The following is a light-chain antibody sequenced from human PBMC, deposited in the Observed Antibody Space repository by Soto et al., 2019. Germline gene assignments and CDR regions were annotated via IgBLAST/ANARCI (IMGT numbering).Light chain of an antibody. CDR2: GAS. CDR1: QSVSSN. J-gene: IGKJ1*01. V-gene: IGKV3-15*01. CDR3: QQYNNWPTWT. Sequence: EIVMTQSPATLSVSPGERATLSCRASQSVSSNLAWYQQKPVQAPRLLIYGASTRATGIPARFSGSGSGTEFTLTISSLQSEDFAVYYCQQYNNWPTWTFGQGTKVDIK.